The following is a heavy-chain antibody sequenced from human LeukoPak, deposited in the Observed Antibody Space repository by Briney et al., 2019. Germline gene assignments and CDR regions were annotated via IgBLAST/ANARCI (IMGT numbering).Heavy chain of an antibody. CDR2: ISSSSSTI. V-gene: IGHV3-48*02. CDR3: VSRCGGDCLDAFDI. Sequence: GGSLRLSCAASGFTFSSYSMNWVRQAPGKGLEWVSYISSSSSTIYYADSVKGRFTISRDNAKNSLYLQMNSLRDEDTAVYYCVSRCGGDCLDAFDIWGQGTMVTVSS. D-gene: IGHD2-21*02. J-gene: IGHJ3*02. CDR1: GFTFSSYS.